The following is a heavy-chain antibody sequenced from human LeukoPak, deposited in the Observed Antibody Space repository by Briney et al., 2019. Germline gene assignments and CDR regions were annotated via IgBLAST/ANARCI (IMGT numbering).Heavy chain of an antibody. CDR2: IYSGGST. CDR3: ARALWYDSSGYYDY. D-gene: IGHD3-22*01. Sequence: GGSLRLSCAASGFTVSSNYMSWVRQAPGKGLEWVSVIYSGGSTYYADSVKGRFTISRDNAKNSLYLQMNSLRAEDTAVYYCARALWYDSSGYYDYWGQGTLVTVSS. V-gene: IGHV3-53*01. CDR1: GFTVSSNY. J-gene: IGHJ4*02.